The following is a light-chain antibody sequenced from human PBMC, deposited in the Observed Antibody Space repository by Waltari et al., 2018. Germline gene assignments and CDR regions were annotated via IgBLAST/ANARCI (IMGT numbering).Light chain of an antibody. CDR1: SSNIGAGHD. J-gene: IGLJ3*02. CDR2: GNT. Sequence: QSILTQPTSVSGAPGQRVTISCTGSSSNIGAGHDVHWYQAFPGTAPKLLIYGNTSRPSGFPDRFSGSKSGSSASLAINGLQAEDEADYYCQSFDSNVRGGVVFGGGTKVTVL. V-gene: IGLV1-40*01. CDR3: QSFDSNVRGGVV.